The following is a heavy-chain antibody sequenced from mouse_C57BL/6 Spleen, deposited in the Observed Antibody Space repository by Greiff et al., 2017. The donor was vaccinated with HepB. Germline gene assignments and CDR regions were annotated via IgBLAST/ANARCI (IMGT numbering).Heavy chain of an antibody. CDR2: IDPSDSET. V-gene: IGHV1-52*01. CDR1: GYTFTSYW. J-gene: IGHJ1*03. CDR3: ARRAYYDYHWYFDV. Sequence: VQLQQPGAELVRPGSSVKLSCKASGYTFTSYWMHWVKQRPIQGLEWIGNIDPSDSETHYNQKFKDKATLTVDKSSSTAYMQLSSLTSEDSAVYYCARRAYYDYHWYFDVWGTGTTVTVSS. D-gene: IGHD2-4*01.